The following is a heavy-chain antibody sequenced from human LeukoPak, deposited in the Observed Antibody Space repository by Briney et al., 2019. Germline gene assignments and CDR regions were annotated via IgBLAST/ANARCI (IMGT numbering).Heavy chain of an antibody. CDR1: GFTFSSYA. D-gene: IGHD5-18*01. V-gene: IGHV3-30*04. CDR3: ARAHEDTPFDY. J-gene: IGHJ4*02. Sequence: GGSLRLSCAASGFTFSSYAMHWVRQAPGKGLEWVAVISYDGSNKYYADSVKGRFTISRDNSENTLYLQMNSLRAEDTAVYYCARAHEDTPFDYWGQGTLVTVSS. CDR2: ISYDGSNK.